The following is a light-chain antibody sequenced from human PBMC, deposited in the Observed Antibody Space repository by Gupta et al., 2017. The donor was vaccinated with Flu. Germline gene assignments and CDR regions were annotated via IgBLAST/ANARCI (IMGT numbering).Light chain of an antibody. CDR1: SSNIGAGYD. J-gene: IGLJ2*01. CDR3: QSYDTGLRAVV. V-gene: IGLV1-40*01. CDR2: AHS. Sequence: SVLTQPPSVSGAPGQRVTISCTWGSSNIGAGYDVHWYRQLPGTAPKLLIYAHSNRPSGVPDRFSGSKSATSASLAITGLQAEDEADYYCQSYDTGLRAVVFGGGTKLTVL.